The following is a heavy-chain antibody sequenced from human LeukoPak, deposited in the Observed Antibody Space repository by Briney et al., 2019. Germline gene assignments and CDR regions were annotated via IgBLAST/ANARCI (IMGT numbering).Heavy chain of an antibody. CDR3: ARLPTGYPNWFDP. J-gene: IGHJ5*02. CDR2: IYHSGTT. Sequence: PSETLSLTCAVSGGSIISSSYNWGWIRQPPGKGLEWIGTIYHSGTTYYNPSLKSRVTISVDTSKNQFFLKLSSVTAADTAAYYCARLPTGYPNWFDPWGQGSLVTVSS. V-gene: IGHV4-39*01. D-gene: IGHD3-9*01. CDR1: GGSIISSSYN.